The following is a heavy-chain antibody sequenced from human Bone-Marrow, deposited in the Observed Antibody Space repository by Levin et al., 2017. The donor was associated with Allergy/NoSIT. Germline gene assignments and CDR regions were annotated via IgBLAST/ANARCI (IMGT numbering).Heavy chain of an antibody. CDR2: IWYDGSNK. CDR3: ARDGYYGSGSYSSGYYYGMDV. Sequence: GESLKISCAASGFTFSSYGMHWVRQAPGKGLEWVAVIWYDGSNKYYADSVKGRFTISRDNSKNTLYLQMNSLRAEDTAVYYCARDGYYGSGSYSSGYYYGMDVWGQGTTVTVSS. D-gene: IGHD3-10*01. J-gene: IGHJ6*02. V-gene: IGHV3-33*01. CDR1: GFTFSSYG.